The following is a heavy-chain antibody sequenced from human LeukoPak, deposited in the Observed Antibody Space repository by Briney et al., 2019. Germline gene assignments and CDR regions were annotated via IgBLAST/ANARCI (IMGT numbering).Heavy chain of an antibody. CDR1: GFTFDDYA. CDR3: ARDLRSSGYYAFDY. D-gene: IGHD3-22*01. Sequence: QPGGSLRLSCAASGFTFDDYAMHWVRQASGKGLEWVSLISWDGGSTYYADSVKGRFTISRDNAKNSLYLQMNSLRAEDTAVYYCARDLRSSGYYAFDYWGQGTLVTVSS. V-gene: IGHV3-43D*03. CDR2: ISWDGGST. J-gene: IGHJ4*02.